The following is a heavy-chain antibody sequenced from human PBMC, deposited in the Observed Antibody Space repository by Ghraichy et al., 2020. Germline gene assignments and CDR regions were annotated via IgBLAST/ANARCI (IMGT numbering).Heavy chain of an antibody. D-gene: IGHD6-13*01. CDR3: ARAPSGGTAAGARYYYYMDV. CDR1: GGSISNYY. J-gene: IGHJ6*03. CDR2: IYYSGST. Sequence: SETLSLTCTVSGGSISNYYWSWIRQPPGKGLEWIGYIYYSGSTNYNPSLKSRVTISVDTSKNQFSLKLSSVTAADTAVYYCARAPSGGTAAGARYYYYMDVWGKVTTVTVSS. V-gene: IGHV4-59*01.